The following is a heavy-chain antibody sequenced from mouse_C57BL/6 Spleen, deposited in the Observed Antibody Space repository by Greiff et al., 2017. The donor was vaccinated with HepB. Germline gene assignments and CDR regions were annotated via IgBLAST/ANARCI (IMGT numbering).Heavy chain of an antibody. D-gene: IGHD1-1*01. J-gene: IGHJ4*01. V-gene: IGHV2-5*01. CDR3: AKNYGSSYGYAMDY. Sequence: VQLVESGPGLVQPSQSLSITCTVSGFSLTSYGVHWVRQSPGKGLEWLGVIWRGGSTDYNAAFMSRLSITKDNSKSQVFFKMNSLQADDTAIYYCAKNYGSSYGYAMDYWGQGTSVTVSS. CDR1: GFSLTSYG. CDR2: IWRGGST.